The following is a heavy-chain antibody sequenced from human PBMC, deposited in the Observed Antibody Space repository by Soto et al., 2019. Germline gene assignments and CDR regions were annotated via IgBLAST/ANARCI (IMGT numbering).Heavy chain of an antibody. J-gene: IGHJ4*02. Sequence: RSLTCTVSGGSISSGGYYWSWIRQHPGKGLEWIGYIYYSGSTYYNPSLKSRVTISVDTSKNQFSLKLSSVTAADTAVYYCATSGSRGGHDYWGQGTLVTVSS. CDR3: ATSGSRGGHDY. D-gene: IGHD3-22*01. CDR1: GGSISSGGYY. CDR2: IYYSGST. V-gene: IGHV4-31*03.